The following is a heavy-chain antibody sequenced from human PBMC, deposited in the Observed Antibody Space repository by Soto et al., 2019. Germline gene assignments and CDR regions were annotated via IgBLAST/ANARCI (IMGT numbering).Heavy chain of an antibody. Sequence: GGSLRLSCAASGFTFSSYEMNWARQAPGKGLEWASYISRGGGTIYYADSVRGRFTISRDNAKNSLFLQMNSLRAEDTAVYYCARDDSGWDYWGQGTLVTVSS. V-gene: IGHV3-48*03. CDR1: GFTFSSYE. D-gene: IGHD5-12*01. CDR3: ARDDSGWDY. CDR2: ISRGGGTI. J-gene: IGHJ4*02.